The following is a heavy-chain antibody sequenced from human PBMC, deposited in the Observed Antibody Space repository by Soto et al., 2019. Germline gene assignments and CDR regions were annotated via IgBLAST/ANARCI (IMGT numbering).Heavy chain of an antibody. D-gene: IGHD6-19*01. CDR2: LNWDGDDT. CDR1: GFNFDEYG. V-gene: IGHV3-20*04. CDR3: ARGDIAVAASSSF. Sequence: EVQLVESGGGVVRPGGSLRLSCAASGFNFDEYGMTWVRQAPGKGLEWVSGLNWDGDDTGYADSVKGRFTISRDNAKNSLYLEMNSLRVEDTAIYYCARGDIAVAASSSFWGPGTLVTVSS. J-gene: IGHJ4*02.